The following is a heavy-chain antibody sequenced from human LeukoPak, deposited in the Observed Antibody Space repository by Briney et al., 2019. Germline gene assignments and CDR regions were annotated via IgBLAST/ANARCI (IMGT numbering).Heavy chain of an antibody. CDR3: ATFPMYYYDSSGYRVDDY. J-gene: IGHJ4*02. Sequence: ASVKVSCKVSGYTLTELSMHWVRQAPGKGLEWMGGFDSEDGETIYAQKFQGRVTMTEDISTDTAYMELSSLRSEDTAVYYCATFPMYYYDSSGYRVDDYWGQGTLVTVSS. CDR2: FDSEDGET. D-gene: IGHD3-22*01. V-gene: IGHV1-24*01. CDR1: GYTLTELS.